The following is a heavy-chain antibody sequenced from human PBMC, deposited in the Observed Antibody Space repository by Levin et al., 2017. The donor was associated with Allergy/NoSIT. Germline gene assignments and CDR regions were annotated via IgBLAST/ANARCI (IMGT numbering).Heavy chain of an antibody. CDR3: ARDNTIFGARTFDY. Sequence: SETLSLTCTVSGGSISSYYWSWIRQPPGKGLEWIGYIYYSGSTNYNPSLKSRVTISVDTSKNQFSLKLSSVTAADTAVYYCARDNTIFGARTFDYWGQGTLVTVSS. V-gene: IGHV4-59*08. CDR1: GGSISSYY. J-gene: IGHJ4*02. CDR2: IYYSGST. D-gene: IGHD3-3*01.